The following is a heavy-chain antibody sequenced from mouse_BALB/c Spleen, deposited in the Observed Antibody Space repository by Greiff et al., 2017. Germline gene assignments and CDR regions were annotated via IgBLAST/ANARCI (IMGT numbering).Heavy chain of an antibody. CDR3: NANDGYSCDY. V-gene: IGHV14-4*02. CDR1: GFNIKDYY. D-gene: IGHD2-3*01. CDR2: IDPENGDT. J-gene: IGHJ2*01. Sequence: VQLQQSGAELVRSGASVKLSCTASGFNIKDYYMHWVKQRPEQGLEWIGWIDPENGDTEYAPKFQGKATMTADTSSNTAYLQLSSLTSEDTAVYYCNANDGYSCDYWGQGTTRTVSS.